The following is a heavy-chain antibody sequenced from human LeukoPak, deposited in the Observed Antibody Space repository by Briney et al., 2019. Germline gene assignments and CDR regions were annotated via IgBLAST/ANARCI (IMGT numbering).Heavy chain of an antibody. CDR2: INPNSGGT. D-gene: IGHD3-22*01. J-gene: IGHJ4*02. Sequence: ASVKVSCKASGYTFNDYYIYWVRQAPGQGLEWMGWINPNSGGTNYAQKFQGRVTMARDTSISTAYMELSRLRSDDTAVYYCARGGTRGLIVVVTLDYWGQGTLVTVSS. CDR1: GYTFNDYY. CDR3: ARGGTRGLIVVVTLDY. V-gene: IGHV1-2*02.